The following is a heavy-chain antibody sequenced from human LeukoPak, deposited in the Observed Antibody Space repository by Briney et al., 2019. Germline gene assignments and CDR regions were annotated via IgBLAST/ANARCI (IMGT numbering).Heavy chain of an antibody. D-gene: IGHD6-19*01. J-gene: IGHJ5*02. V-gene: IGHV3-43*02. Sequence: GGSLRLSCAASGFTFDDYAMHWVRQAPGKGLEWVSLISGDGGSTYYADSVKGRFTISRDNSKNSLYLQMNSLRTEDTALYYCSKSGGGVAGGWFDPWGQGTLVTVSS. CDR2: ISGDGGST. CDR3: SKSGGGVAGGWFDP. CDR1: GFTFDDYA.